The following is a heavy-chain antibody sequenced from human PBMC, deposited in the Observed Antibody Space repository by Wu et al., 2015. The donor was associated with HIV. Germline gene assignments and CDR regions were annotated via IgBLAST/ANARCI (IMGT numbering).Heavy chain of an antibody. CDR2: INPNSGGT. CDR1: GYTFTGYY. J-gene: IGHJ4*02. CDR3: ARGKKNYYDIVPLIAFDY. D-gene: IGHD3-22*01. Sequence: QVQLVQSGAEVKKPGASMKVSCKASGYTFTGYYMHWVRQAPGQGLEWMGWINPNSGGTNYAQKFQGRVTMTRDTSISTAYMELSRLRSDDTAVYYCARGKKNYYDIVPLIAFDYWGQGTLVTVSS. V-gene: IGHV1-2*02.